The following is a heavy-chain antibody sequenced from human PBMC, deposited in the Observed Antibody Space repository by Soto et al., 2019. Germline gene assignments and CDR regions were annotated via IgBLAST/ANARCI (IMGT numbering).Heavy chain of an antibody. CDR2: INPSDGST. CDR1: GYTFISYY. J-gene: IGHJ4*02. Sequence: ASVKVSCKASGYTFISYYIHWVRQAPGQGLEWMGVINPSDGSTSYAQKFQGRVTMTRDTSTSTVYMELSSLRSDDTAVYFCARFATVTPPYYIDFSGPGTLVTVFS. D-gene: IGHD4-17*01. V-gene: IGHV1-46*01. CDR3: ARFATVTPPYYIDF.